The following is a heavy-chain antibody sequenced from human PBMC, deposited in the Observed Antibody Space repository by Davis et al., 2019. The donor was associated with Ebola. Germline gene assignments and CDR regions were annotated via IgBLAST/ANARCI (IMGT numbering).Heavy chain of an antibody. CDR3: ARESEGVGEA. CDR1: GFTFSSYG. J-gene: IGHJ4*02. D-gene: IGHD1-26*01. CDR2: ISYDGSNK. Sequence: PGRSLKISCAASGFTFSSYGMHWVRQAPGKGLEWVAVISYDGSNKYYADSVKGRFTISGDNAKNSLYLQMNSLRAEDTAVYYCARESEGVGEAWGQGTLVTVSS. V-gene: IGHV3-30*03.